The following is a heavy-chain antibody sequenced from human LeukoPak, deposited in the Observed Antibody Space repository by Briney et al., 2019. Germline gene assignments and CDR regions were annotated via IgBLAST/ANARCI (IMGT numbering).Heavy chain of an antibody. CDR1: GGTFSSYA. J-gene: IGHJ3*02. CDR2: IIPIFGTA. CDR3: ARAGGARHSDAFDI. Sequence: ASVKVSCKASGGTFSSYAISWVRQAPGQGLEWMGGIIPIFGTANYAQKFQGRVTITTDESTSTAYMELSSLRSEDTAVYYCARAGGARHSDAFDIWGQGTMVTVSS. D-gene: IGHD1-26*01. V-gene: IGHV1-69*05.